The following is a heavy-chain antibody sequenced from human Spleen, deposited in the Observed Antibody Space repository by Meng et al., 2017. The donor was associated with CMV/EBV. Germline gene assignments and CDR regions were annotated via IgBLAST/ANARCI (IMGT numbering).Heavy chain of an antibody. CDR2: IYYSGST. V-gene: IGHV4-61*01. J-gene: IGHJ6*02. CDR1: GGSVSSGSYY. D-gene: IGHD3-3*01. Sequence: SETLSLTCTVSGGSVSSGSYYWSWIRQTPGKGLEWIGYIYYSGSTYYNPSLKSRVTISVDTSKNQFSLKLSSVTAADTAVYYCARDLPQRFLEWSYPKYGMDVWGQGTTVTVSS. CDR3: ARDLPQRFLEWSYPKYGMDV.